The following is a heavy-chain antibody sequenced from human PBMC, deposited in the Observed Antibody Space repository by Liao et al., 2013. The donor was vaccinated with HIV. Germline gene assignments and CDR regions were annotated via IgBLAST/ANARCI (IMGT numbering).Heavy chain of an antibody. Sequence: QVQLQESGPGLVKTSETLSLTCSVSGGSMSSYYWSWIRQPPGKGLEFIGYMYYTSVSATTNPSLERRVSISIDTSEDQFSLKLRSVTAADTAVYFCAAMPRGVLITKFDYWGQGTLVTVSS. CDR3: AAMPRGVLITKFDY. V-gene: IGHV4-59*01. CDR1: GGSMSSYY. J-gene: IGHJ4*02. CDR2: MYYTSVSA. D-gene: IGHD3-10*01.